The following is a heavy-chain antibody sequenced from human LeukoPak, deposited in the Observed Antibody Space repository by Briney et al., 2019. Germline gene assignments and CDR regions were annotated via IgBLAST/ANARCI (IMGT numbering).Heavy chain of an antibody. CDR1: GFTFSLYA. D-gene: IGHD3-10*01. Sequence: PGGSLRLSCAASGFTFSLYAMSWVRQAPGKGLEWVSAISGSGGSTFYADSVKGRFTLSRDNSKNTLYLQMNSLRADDTAVYYCAKYTPANYYGSETIFDHWGQGTLVTVSS. V-gene: IGHV3-23*01. CDR3: AKYTPANYYGSETIFDH. CDR2: ISGSGGST. J-gene: IGHJ4*02.